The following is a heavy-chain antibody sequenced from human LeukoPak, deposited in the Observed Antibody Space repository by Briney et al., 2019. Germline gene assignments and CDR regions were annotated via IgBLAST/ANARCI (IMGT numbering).Heavy chain of an antibody. Sequence: GGSLRLSCAASGFTFSNHWMHWVRQTPEKGLVWVSNISPDGSRTDYADSVKGRFTISRDNAENTLYLQMNSLRAEDTAVYYCARGGPVYDFWSGYFGTTHNWFDPWGQGTLVTVSS. CDR1: GFTFSNHW. V-gene: IGHV3-74*01. CDR3: ARGGPVYDFWSGYFGTTHNWFDP. J-gene: IGHJ5*02. CDR2: ISPDGSRT. D-gene: IGHD3-3*01.